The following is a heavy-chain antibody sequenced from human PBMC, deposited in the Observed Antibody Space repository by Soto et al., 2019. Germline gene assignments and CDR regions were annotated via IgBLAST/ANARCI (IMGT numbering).Heavy chain of an antibody. Sequence: GGSLRLSCTASGFTFGDYAMSWFRQAPGKGLEWVGCIRSKAYGGTTEYAASVKGRFTISRDDSKSIAYLQMNSLKTEDTAWYYFTRANSKGPIGSFDIWGKGRMVPVSS. V-gene: IGHV3-49*03. CDR1: GFTFGDYA. D-gene: IGHD4-4*01. J-gene: IGHJ3*02. CDR3: TRANSKGPIGSFDI. CDR2: IRSKAYGGTT.